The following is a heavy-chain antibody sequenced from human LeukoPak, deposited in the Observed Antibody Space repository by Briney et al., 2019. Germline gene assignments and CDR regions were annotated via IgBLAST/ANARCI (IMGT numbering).Heavy chain of an antibody. CDR1: GITFKNYE. Sequence: PGGSLRLSCAVSGITFKNYEKNLVRQAPGKGLEWVSYISSSGSTIYYADSVKGRFTISRDNAKNSLYLQMNSLRAEDTAVYYCARVDRGMATIKDWGQGTLVTVSS. D-gene: IGHD5-24*01. CDR2: ISSSGSTI. V-gene: IGHV3-48*03. J-gene: IGHJ4*02. CDR3: ARVDRGMATIKD.